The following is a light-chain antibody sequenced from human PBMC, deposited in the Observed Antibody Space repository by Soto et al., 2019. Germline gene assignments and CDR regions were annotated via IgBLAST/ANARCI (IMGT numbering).Light chain of an antibody. CDR2: AAS. Sequence: EIQMTQAPSSLSASVGDRVTITCRASQSINNYLNWYQQKPGKAPKLLIYAASSLQSGVPSRFSGSGSGTDFTLTISSLQPEDFATYYCPQSYSTPEFTFGPGPKVDIK. CDR1: QSINNY. CDR3: PQSYSTPEFT. J-gene: IGKJ3*01. V-gene: IGKV1-39*01.